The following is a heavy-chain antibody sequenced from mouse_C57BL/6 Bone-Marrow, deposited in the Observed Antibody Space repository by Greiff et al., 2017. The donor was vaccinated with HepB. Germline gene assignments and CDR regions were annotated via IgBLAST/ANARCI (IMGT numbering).Heavy chain of an antibody. CDR3: TSQFITTVVRYFDV. CDR1: GFTFSDAW. CDR2: IRNKANNHAT. Sequence: EVQLQESGGGLVQPGGSMKLSCAASGFTFSDAWMDWVRQSPEKGLEWVAEIRNKANNHATYYAESVKGRFTISRDDSKSSVYLQMNSLRAEDTGIYYCTSQFITTVVRYFDVWGTGTTVTVSS. D-gene: IGHD1-1*01. V-gene: IGHV6-6*01. J-gene: IGHJ1*03.